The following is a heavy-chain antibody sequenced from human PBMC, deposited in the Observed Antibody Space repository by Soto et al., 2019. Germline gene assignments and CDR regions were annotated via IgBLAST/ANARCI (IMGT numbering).Heavy chain of an antibody. Sequence: EVQLVESGGGLVQPGGSLRLSCAASGFTFSSYSMNWVRQAPVKGLEWVSYISSSSSTIYYEDSVKGRFTISRDNAKNSLYLQMNSLIDEDTAVYYCARESGSYGRFDPWGQGTLVTVSS. CDR2: ISSSSSTI. V-gene: IGHV3-48*02. J-gene: IGHJ5*02. D-gene: IGHD1-26*01. CDR1: GFTFSSYS. CDR3: ARESGSYGRFDP.